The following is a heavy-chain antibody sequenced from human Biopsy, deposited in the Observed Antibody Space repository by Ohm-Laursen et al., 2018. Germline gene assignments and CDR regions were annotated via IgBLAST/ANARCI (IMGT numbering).Heavy chain of an antibody. Sequence: SETLSLTWPVSGGSISGSSWSWIRQAPGKGLEWIGYISYSRDTNYNPSLKSRITISVGTSKNQFSLKLTSVTAADTAVYYCARHAPSYSGSYWRYFDLWGRGTLVTVSS. CDR3: ARHAPSYSGSYWRYFDL. CDR1: GGSISGSS. CDR2: ISYSRDT. D-gene: IGHD1-26*01. V-gene: IGHV4-59*08. J-gene: IGHJ2*01.